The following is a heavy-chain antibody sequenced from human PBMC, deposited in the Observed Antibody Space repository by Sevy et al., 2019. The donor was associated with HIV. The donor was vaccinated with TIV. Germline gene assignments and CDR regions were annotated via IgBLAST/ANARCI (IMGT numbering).Heavy chain of an antibody. CDR1: GGSISSETYD. CDR3: ARGAPPVDWLQFSRAFDY. V-gene: IGHV4-61*02. D-gene: IGHD5-12*01. CDR2: IYASGST. Sequence: SETLSLTCSVSGGSISSETYDWNWIRQPAGKGLEWIGRIYASGSTNYNPSLKSRVTISVDTSKTNFSLELNSVTAADTAVYYCARGAPPVDWLQFSRAFDYWGQGSLVTVSS. J-gene: IGHJ4*02.